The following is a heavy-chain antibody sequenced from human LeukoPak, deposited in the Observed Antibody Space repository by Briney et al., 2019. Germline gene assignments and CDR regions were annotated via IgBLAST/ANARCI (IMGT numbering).Heavy chain of an antibody. CDR2: INSDGSST. Sequence: GGSLRLSCAASGFTFSSYWMHWVRQAPGKGPVWVSRINSDGSSTSNTDSVKGRFTISRDNAKNTLYLQMNSLRAEDTAVYNCARDRGAARYFDNWGQGTLVTVSS. CDR1: GFTFSSYW. V-gene: IGHV3-74*01. CDR3: ARDRGAARYFDN. J-gene: IGHJ4*02. D-gene: IGHD3-10*01.